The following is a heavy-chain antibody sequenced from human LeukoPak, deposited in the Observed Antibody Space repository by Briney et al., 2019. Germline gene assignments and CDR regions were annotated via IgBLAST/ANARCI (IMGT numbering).Heavy chain of an antibody. D-gene: IGHD2/OR15-2a*01. CDR2: IYHSGST. CDR3: ARDLSPGGSADY. J-gene: IGHJ4*02. Sequence: SVTLSLTCTVSGYSISSGYYWGWIRQPPGKGLEWIGSIYHSGSTYYNPSLKSRVTISVDTSKNQFSLKLSSVTAADTAVYYCARDLSPGGSADYWGQGTLVTVSS. CDR1: GYSISSGYY. V-gene: IGHV4-38-2*02.